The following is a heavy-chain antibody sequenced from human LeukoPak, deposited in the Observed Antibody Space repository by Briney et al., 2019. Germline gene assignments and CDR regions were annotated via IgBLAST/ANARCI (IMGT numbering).Heavy chain of an antibody. D-gene: IGHD2-15*01. J-gene: IGHJ5*02. V-gene: IGHV4-61*01. CDR1: GGSVSSGSYY. Sequence: PSETLSLTCTVSGGSVSSGSYYWSWIRQPPGKGLEWIGYIYYSGSTNYNPSLKSRVTTSVDTSKNQFSLKLSSVTAADTAVYYCARVGLYCSGGSCYSGWFDPWGQGTLVTVSS. CDR2: IYYSGST. CDR3: ARVGLYCSGGSCYSGWFDP.